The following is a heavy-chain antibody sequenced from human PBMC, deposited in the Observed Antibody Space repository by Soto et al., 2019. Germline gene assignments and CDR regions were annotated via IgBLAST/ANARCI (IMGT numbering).Heavy chain of an antibody. Sequence: PGGSLRLSCAASGFTFSSYGMHWVRQAPGKGLEWVASITGSGGVTWYADSVRGRFTISRDNSKILLHLQMNSLRAEDTAVYYCAKAIAARPRGVHRFDPWGQGTLVTVSS. CDR2: ITGSGGVT. CDR3: AKAIAARPRGVHRFDP. V-gene: IGHV3-23*01. J-gene: IGHJ5*02. D-gene: IGHD6-6*01. CDR1: GFTFSSYG.